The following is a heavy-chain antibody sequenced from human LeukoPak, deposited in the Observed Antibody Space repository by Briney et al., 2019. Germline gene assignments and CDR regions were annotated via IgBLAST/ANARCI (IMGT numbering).Heavy chain of an antibody. CDR2: ISSSSTI. CDR1: GFNFNSYT. J-gene: IGHJ4*02. V-gene: IGHV3-48*01. CDR3: ARSMRRGSYDS. Sequence: TGGSLRLSCAASGFNFNSYTMNWVRQAPGKGLEWVSYISSSSTIYYADSVKGRFTISRDNAKNSLYLQMNSLRAEDTAMYYCARSMRRGSYDSWGQGALVTVSS. D-gene: IGHD1-26*01.